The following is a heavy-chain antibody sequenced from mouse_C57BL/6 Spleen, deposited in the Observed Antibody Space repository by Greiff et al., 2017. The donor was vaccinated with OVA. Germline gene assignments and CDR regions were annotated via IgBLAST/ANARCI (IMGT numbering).Heavy chain of an antibody. CDR1: GFTFSSYG. Sequence: EVKLMESGGDLVKPGGSLKLSCAASGFTFSSYGMSWVRQTPDKRLEWVATISSGGSYTYYPDSVKGRFTISRDNAKNTLYLQMSSLKSEDTAMYYCARQRDGRGDFDYWGQGTTLTVSS. J-gene: IGHJ2*01. V-gene: IGHV5-6*01. CDR3: ARQRDGRGDFDY. CDR2: ISSGGSYT.